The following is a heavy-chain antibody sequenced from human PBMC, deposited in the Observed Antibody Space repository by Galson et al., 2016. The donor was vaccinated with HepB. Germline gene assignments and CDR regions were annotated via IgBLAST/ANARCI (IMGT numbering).Heavy chain of an antibody. J-gene: IGHJ6*02. CDR3: TTAHGGDYYYAMDV. V-gene: IGHV3-15*07. CDR1: GFTFTNTW. Sequence: SLRLSCAASGFTFTNTWMNWVRQAPGKGLVWVGRIRSRADGGTTDYAAPVQGRFTVSRDDSKKTLYLQMNSLTTDDTAVYFCTTAHGGDYYYAMDVWGQGTTVTVSS. CDR2: IRSRADGGTT. D-gene: IGHD3-16*01.